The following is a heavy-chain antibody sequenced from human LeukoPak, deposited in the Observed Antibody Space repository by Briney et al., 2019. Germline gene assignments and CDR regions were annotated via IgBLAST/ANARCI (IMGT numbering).Heavy chain of an antibody. CDR1: GGTFISYA. CDR2: IIPIFGSA. J-gene: IGHJ5*02. D-gene: IGHD3-22*01. Sequence: GASVKVSCKASGGTFISYAISWVGQAPGQGLEWMGGIIPIFGSANYAQKFQGRVTITTDESTSTAYMELSSLRSEDTAVYYCARDAYYYDSSGYYRQNWFDPWGQGTLVTVSS. V-gene: IGHV1-69*05. CDR3: ARDAYYYDSSGYYRQNWFDP.